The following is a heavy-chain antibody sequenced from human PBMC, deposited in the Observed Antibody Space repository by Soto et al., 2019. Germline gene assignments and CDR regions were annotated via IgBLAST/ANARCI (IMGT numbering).Heavy chain of an antibody. V-gene: IGHV3-23*01. CDR2: ISVSGGST. D-gene: IGHD6-19*01. Sequence: QPGGSLRLSCAASGFTFSSYAMSWVRQAPGKGLEWVSAISVSGGSTYYADSVKGRFTISRDNSKNTLYLQMNSLRAEDTAVYYCAKDSRSGWYRPYYFDYWGQGTLVTVSS. CDR1: GFTFSSYA. CDR3: AKDSRSGWYRPYYFDY. J-gene: IGHJ4*02.